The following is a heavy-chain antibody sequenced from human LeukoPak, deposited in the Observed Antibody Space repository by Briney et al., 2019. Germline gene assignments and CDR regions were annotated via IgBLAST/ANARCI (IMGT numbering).Heavy chain of an antibody. CDR2: ITTYNGDT. CDR3: ARDRTYYFDY. D-gene: IGHD1-14*01. CDR1: GYTFTTYP. J-gene: IGHJ4*02. V-gene: IGHV1-18*01. Sequence: ASVKVSCKTSGYTFTTYPINWVRQAPGQGLEWMGWITTYNGDTNYAQNLQGRVTMTADTSTSTAYMELRSLRSDDTAVYYCARDRTYYFDYWGQGTLVTVSS.